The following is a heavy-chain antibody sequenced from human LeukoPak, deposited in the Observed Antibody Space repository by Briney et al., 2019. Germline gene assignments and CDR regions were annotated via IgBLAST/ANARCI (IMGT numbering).Heavy chain of an antibody. J-gene: IGHJ4*02. CDR1: GFTFSSYA. V-gene: IGHV3-23*01. CDR3: AKASGTHFDD. D-gene: IGHD3-10*01. Sequence: GGSLRLSCAASGFTFSSYAMRWVRQAPGKGLEWVSAISGSGSGTYYADSVKGRFTTSRDNSKNTLYPQMNSPRTEDTAVYYCAKASGTHFDDWGQGTLVTVSS. CDR2: ISGSGSGT.